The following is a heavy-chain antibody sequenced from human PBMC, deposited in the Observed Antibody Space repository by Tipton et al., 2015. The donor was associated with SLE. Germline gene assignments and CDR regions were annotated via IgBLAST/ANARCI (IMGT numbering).Heavy chain of an antibody. D-gene: IGHD1-26*01. J-gene: IGHJ3*02. CDR3: ARESRRYSGSPGGFDI. CDR2: ISAYNGNT. CDR1: GYTFTSYD. V-gene: IGHV1-18*01. Sequence: QLVQSGAEVKKPGASVKVSCKASGYTFTSYDINWVRQAPGQGLEWMGWISAYNGNTNYAQKLQGRVTMTTDTSTSTAYMELRSLRSDDTAVYYCARESRRYSGSPGGFDIWGQGTMVTVSS.